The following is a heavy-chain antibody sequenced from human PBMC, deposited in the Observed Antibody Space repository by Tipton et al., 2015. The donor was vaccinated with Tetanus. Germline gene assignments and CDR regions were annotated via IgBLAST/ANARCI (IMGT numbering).Heavy chain of an antibody. V-gene: IGHV4-39*01. CDR1: GGSISSGTYY. CDR2: IYFSGST. CDR3: AGVLRSESVGWFDP. J-gene: IGHJ5*02. D-gene: IGHD3-3*01. Sequence: TLSLTCTVSGGSISSGTYYWGWIRQPPGKGLEWIGSIYFSGSTYYNPSLKSRVTIYVDTSKKQFSLRLSPVFAADTAVYYCAGVLRSESVGWFDPWGQGTLVTVSS.